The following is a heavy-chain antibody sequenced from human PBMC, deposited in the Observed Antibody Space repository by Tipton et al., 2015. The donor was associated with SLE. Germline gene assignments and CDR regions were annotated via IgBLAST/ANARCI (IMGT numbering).Heavy chain of an antibody. Sequence: TLSLTCTVSGGSISSHYWSWLRQPPGKGLEWIGYISYSETTNYNPSLKSRVTISVDTSKNQFSLKLSSVTAADTAVYYCARGGLYETSAYSVGFDIWGQGTLVTVSS. V-gene: IGHV4-59*11. CDR1: GGSISSHY. J-gene: IGHJ3*02. D-gene: IGHD3-22*01. CDR2: ISYSETT. CDR3: ARGGLYETSAYSVGFDI.